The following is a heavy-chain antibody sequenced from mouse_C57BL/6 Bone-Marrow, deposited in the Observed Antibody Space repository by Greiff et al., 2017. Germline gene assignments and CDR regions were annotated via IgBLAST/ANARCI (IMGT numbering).Heavy chain of an antibody. J-gene: IGHJ3*01. V-gene: IGHV1-61*01. CDR1: GYTFTSYW. CDR3: ARGGKKLPWFAY. CDR2: IYPSDRET. D-gene: IGHD2-1*01. Sequence: QVQLQQPGAELVRPGSSVKLSCKASGYTFTSYWMDWVKQRPGQGLEWIGNIYPSDRETHSNKKFKDKATLTVDKSSSTAYMQLSSLTAEDSAVYYCARGGKKLPWFAYWGQGTLVTVSA.